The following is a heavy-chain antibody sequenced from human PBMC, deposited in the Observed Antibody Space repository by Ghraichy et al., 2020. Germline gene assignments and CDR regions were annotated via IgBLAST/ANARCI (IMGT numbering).Heavy chain of an antibody. J-gene: IGHJ6*02. CDR3: ARDGGGLDV. V-gene: IGHV3-13*01. CDR2: IGKGGET. D-gene: IGHD3-16*01. Sequence: VSSIGKGGETYYSGSVKGRFTISRENGKKLLYLQMNSLRAGETAVYYCARDGGGLDVWGQGTTVIVSS.